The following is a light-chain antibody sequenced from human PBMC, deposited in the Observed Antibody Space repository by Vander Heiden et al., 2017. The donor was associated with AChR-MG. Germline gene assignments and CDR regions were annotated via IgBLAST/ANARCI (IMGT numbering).Light chain of an antibody. Sequence: VLTHSPFTLSFSPGESATLSCRASQSVSSRYLAWYQQKPGQAPRLLIYGASSRATGIPDRFSGSGCGTDFTLTISRLEPEDFAVYYCQQYGSSPLYTFGQGTKLEIK. CDR2: GAS. CDR1: QSVSSRY. CDR3: QQYGSSPLYT. J-gene: IGKJ2*01. V-gene: IGKV3-20*01.